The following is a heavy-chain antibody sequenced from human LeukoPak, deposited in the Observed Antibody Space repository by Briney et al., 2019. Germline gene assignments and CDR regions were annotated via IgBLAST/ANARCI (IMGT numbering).Heavy chain of an antibody. V-gene: IGHV3-23*01. D-gene: IGHD5-18*01. CDR3: AKDGRDTAMVTASDY. CDR1: GFTFSSYA. CDR2: ISGSGGST. Sequence: GGSLRLSCAASGFTFSSYAMSWVRQAPGKGLEWDSAISGSGGSTYYADSVKGRFTISRDNSKNTLYLQMNSLRAEDTAVYYCAKDGRDTAMVTASDYWGQGTLVTVSS. J-gene: IGHJ4*02.